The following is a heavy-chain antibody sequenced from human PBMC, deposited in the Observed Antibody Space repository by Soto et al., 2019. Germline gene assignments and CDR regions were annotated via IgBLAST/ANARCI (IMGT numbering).Heavy chain of an antibody. CDR1: GFTFSSYD. CDR2: IGTAGDT. Sequence: GGSLRLSCAASGFTFSSYDMHWVRQATGKGLEWVSAIGTAGDTYYPGSVKGRFTISRDNSKYTLYLQMNSLRAEDTAVYYCASRYSNWNYYYYGMDVWGQGTTVTVSS. J-gene: IGHJ6*02. CDR3: ASRYSNWNYYYYGMDV. D-gene: IGHD4-4*01. V-gene: IGHV3-13*01.